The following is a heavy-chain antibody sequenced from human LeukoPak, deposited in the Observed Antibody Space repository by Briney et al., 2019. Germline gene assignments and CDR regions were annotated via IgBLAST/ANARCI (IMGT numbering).Heavy chain of an antibody. J-gene: IGHJ4*02. CDR3: AREDSRGWHRPT. D-gene: IGHD6-19*01. V-gene: IGHV5-51*01. CDR2: IYPGDSDT. CDR1: GYSFTSYW. Sequence: GESLKISCKGSGYSFTSYWIGWAGQVPGKGLEWMGLIYPGDSDTRYSPSFQGQVTISADKSISTAYLQWSSLKASDAAIYYCAREDSRGWHRPTWGQGTLVTVSS.